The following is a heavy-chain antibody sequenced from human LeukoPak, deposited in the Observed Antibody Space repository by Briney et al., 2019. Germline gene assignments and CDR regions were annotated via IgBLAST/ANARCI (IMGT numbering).Heavy chain of an antibody. CDR1: GFTFSSYW. Sequence: GGSLRLSCAASGFTFSSYWMNWARQAPGKGLEWVASINHNGNVNYYVDSVKGRFTISRDNSKNTLYLQMNSLRAEDTAVYYCARSGGLQKFDYWGQGTLVTVSS. D-gene: IGHD3-16*01. V-gene: IGHV3-7*01. CDR2: INHNGNVN. J-gene: IGHJ4*02. CDR3: ARSGGLQKFDY.